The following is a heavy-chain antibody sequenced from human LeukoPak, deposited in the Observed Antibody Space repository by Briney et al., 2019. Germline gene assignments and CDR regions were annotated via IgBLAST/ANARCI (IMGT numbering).Heavy chain of an antibody. CDR3: TTSWY. J-gene: IGHJ4*02. Sequence: PGGCLRLSCAASGFTFSNAWMSWVRQAPGKGLEWVGRIKSQSDGGTTDYAAPVKGRFTISRDDLKNTLYLQMNSLKTEDTAMYYCTTSWYWGQGTLVTVSS. CDR1: GFTFSNAW. V-gene: IGHV3-15*01. CDR2: IKSQSDGGTT.